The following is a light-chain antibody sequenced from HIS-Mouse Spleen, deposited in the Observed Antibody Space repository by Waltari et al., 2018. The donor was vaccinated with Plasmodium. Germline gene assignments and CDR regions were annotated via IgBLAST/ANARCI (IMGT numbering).Light chain of an antibody. CDR1: SRDVGGSHY. CDR3: CSYAGSYTWV. J-gene: IGLJ2*01. CDR2: DVS. Sequence: QSALTPPRSVSGSPGQSVTIPFTGTSRDVGGSHYVSWYQQLPGKAPKLMIYDVSKRPSGVPDRFSGSKSGNTASLTISGLQAEDEADYYCCSYAGSYTWVFGGGTKLTVL. V-gene: IGLV2-11*01.